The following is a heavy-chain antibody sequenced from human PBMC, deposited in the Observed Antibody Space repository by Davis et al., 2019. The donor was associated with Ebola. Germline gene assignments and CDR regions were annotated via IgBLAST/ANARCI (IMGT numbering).Heavy chain of an antibody. Sequence: GESLKISCAASGFTFSSYAMSWVRQAPGKGLEWVSAISGSGGSTYYADSVKGRFTISRDNSKNTLYLQMNSLRAEDTAVYYCARGLAAAGYYYYGMDVWGQGTTVTVSS. CDR3: ARGLAAAGYYYYGMDV. J-gene: IGHJ6*02. CDR2: ISGSGGST. V-gene: IGHV3-23*01. CDR1: GFTFSSYA. D-gene: IGHD6-13*01.